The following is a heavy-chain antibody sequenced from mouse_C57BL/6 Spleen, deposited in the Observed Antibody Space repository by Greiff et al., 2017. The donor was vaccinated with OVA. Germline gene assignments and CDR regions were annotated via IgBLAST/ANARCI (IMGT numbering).Heavy chain of an antibody. CDR1: GFNIKDYY. Sequence: EVQLQQSGAELVKPGASVKLSCTASGFNIKDYYMHWVKQRTEQGLEWIGRIDPEDGETKYDPKFKGKATITADTSSNTSYLQLRSLTSEDTAVYYCARSAPYAMDYWGQGTSVTVSS. J-gene: IGHJ4*01. CDR2: IDPEDGET. CDR3: ARSAPYAMDY. D-gene: IGHD6-1*01. V-gene: IGHV14-2*01.